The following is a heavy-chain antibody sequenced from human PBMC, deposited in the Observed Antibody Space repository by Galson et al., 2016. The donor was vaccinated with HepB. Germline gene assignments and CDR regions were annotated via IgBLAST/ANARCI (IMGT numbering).Heavy chain of an antibody. CDR2: ISAYNGHT. CDR1: GYTFTSYG. V-gene: IGHV1-18*04. J-gene: IGHJ3*02. CDR3: AGYVGGYSWDAFNI. D-gene: IGHD3-10*02. Sequence: CKASGYTFTSYGISWVRQAPGQGLEWMGWISAYNGHTNYAQKLQGRVTMTTDTSTSTAYMDLRSLRSDDTAVYYCAGYVGGYSWDAFNIWGQGTMVTVSS.